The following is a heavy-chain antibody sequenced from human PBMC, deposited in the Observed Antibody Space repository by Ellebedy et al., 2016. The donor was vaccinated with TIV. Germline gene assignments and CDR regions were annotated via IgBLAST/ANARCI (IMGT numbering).Heavy chain of an antibody. J-gene: IGHJ4*02. V-gene: IGHV3-23*01. CDR3: AREHKEYCSSDCYPLDH. D-gene: IGHD2-21*02. Sequence: GGSLRLSXAASGFTLNNFAMSWVRQAPGKGLEWVSAISASEGNTYYADSVKGRSTMSRDNSKSTLYLQMNSLRAEDTAVYYCAREHKEYCSSDCYPLDHWGQGTLVTVPS. CDR2: ISASEGNT. CDR1: GFTLNNFA.